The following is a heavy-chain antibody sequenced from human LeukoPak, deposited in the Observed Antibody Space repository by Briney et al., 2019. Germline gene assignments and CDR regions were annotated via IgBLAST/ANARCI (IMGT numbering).Heavy chain of an antibody. J-gene: IGHJ4*02. V-gene: IGHV4-39*07. CDR1: GGSISSSSYY. D-gene: IGHD1-1*01. CDR2: IYYSGST. CDR3: ARAVEYYFDY. Sequence: PSETLSLTCTVSGGSISSSSYYWGWIRQPPGKGLEWIGSIYYSGSTYYNPSLKSRVTISVDKSKNQFSLKLSSVTAADTAVYYCARAVEYYFDYWGQGTLVTVSS.